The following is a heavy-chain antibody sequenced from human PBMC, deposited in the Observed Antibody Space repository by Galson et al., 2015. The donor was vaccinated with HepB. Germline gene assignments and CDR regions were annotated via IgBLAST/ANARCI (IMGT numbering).Heavy chain of an antibody. J-gene: IGHJ4*02. V-gene: IGHV3-33*08. Sequence: SLRLSCAASGFTFSSYSMNWVCQAPGKGLEWVAVIRYDGSNKYYADSVKGRFTISRDNSKNTLYLQMNSLRAEDTAVYYCARGSRGWIWFGEFLFDYWGQGTLVTVSS. CDR3: ARGSRGWIWFGEFLFDY. CDR1: GFTFSSYS. CDR2: IRYDGSNK. D-gene: IGHD3-10*01.